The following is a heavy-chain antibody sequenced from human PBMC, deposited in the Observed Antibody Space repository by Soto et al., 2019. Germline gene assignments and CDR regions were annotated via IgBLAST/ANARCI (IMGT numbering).Heavy chain of an antibody. Sequence: EVQLVESGGGLVKPGGSLRLSCAASGFTFSSYSMNWVRQAPGKGLEWVSSISSSSSYIYYADSVKGRFTISRDNAKNSLYLHMNSLRAEDTAAYYCARDTDMVEIIDYWGQGTLVTVSS. D-gene: IGHD5-18*01. CDR2: ISSSSSYI. CDR1: GFTFSSYS. CDR3: ARDTDMVEIIDY. J-gene: IGHJ4*02. V-gene: IGHV3-21*01.